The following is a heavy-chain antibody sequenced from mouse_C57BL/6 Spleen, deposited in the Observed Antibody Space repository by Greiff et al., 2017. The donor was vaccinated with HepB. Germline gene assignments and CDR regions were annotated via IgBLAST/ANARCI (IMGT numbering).Heavy chain of an antibody. V-gene: IGHV2-5*01. Sequence: VKLMESGPGLVQPSQSLSITCTVSGFSLTSYGVHWVRQSPGKGLEWLGVIWRGGSTDYNAAFMSRLSITKDNSKSQVFFKMNSLQADDTAIYYCANYGSEYYAMDYWGQGTSVTVSS. CDR3: ANYGSEYYAMDY. CDR1: GFSLTSYG. D-gene: IGHD1-1*01. J-gene: IGHJ4*01. CDR2: IWRGGST.